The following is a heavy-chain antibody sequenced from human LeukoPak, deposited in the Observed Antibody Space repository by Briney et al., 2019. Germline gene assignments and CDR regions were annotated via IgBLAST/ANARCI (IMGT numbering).Heavy chain of an antibody. CDR1: GGSFSGYY. D-gene: IGHD3-10*01. Sequence: SETLSLTCAVYGGSFSGYYWSWIRQPPGKGLEWIGEINHSGSTNYNPSLKSRVTISVDTSKNQFSLKLSSVTAADTAVYYCARIPLGVRGAKLGPWGQGTLVTVSS. J-gene: IGHJ5*02. CDR3: ARIPLGVRGAKLGP. CDR2: INHSGST. V-gene: IGHV4-34*01.